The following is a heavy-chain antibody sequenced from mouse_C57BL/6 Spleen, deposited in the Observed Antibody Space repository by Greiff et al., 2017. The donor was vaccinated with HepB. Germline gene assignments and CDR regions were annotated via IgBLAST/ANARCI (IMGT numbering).Heavy chain of an antibody. CDR1: GYTFTSYW. Sequence: QVQLQQPGAELVMPGASVKLSCKASGYTFTSYWMHWVKQRPGQGLEWIGEIDPSDSYTNYNQKFKGKSTLTVDKSSSTAYMQLSSLTSGDSAVYYCARSATGFAYWGQGTLVTVSA. J-gene: IGHJ3*01. V-gene: IGHV1-69*01. D-gene: IGHD1-2*01. CDR3: ARSATGFAY. CDR2: IDPSDSYT.